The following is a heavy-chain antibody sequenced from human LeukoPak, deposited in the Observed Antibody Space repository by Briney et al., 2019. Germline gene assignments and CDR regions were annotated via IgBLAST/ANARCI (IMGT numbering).Heavy chain of an antibody. V-gene: IGHV3-21*01. CDR2: IGGSSSYI. J-gene: IGHJ6*03. CDR1: GGSLSTGC. Sequence: ESLSLTCTVSGGSLSTGCHYWGWLRQAPGKGREWVTSIGGSSSYIYYADSVKGRFTISRDNSKNALYLQMHSLRAEDTAVYYCAKDHLTRPTDLWSSRYYYYYMDVWGKGTTVTVSS. CDR3: AKDHLTRPTDLWSSRYYYYYMDV. D-gene: IGHD3-3*01.